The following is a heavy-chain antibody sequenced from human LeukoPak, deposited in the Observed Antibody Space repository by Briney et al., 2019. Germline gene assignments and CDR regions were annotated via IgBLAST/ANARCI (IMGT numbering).Heavy chain of an antibody. V-gene: IGHV3-48*02. CDR3: ARDHYSRNDY. CDR2: ITSSSSI. J-gene: IGHJ4*02. Sequence: GGSLRLSCAASGFTFSTYNMNWVRQAPGKGLEWVSYITSSSSIYYADSVKGRFTISRDNAKNSLYLQMNNLRDEDTAVYYCARDHYSRNDYWGQGTLVTVS. CDR1: GFTFSTYN. D-gene: IGHD6-13*01.